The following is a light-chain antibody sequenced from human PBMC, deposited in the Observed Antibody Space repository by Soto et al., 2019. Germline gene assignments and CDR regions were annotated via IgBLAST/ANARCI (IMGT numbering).Light chain of an antibody. CDR3: LQRSNWPCT. J-gene: IGKJ3*01. Sequence: EIVLTQSPATLSLSPGERATLSCRASQSVSSYLAWSQQKPGQAPRLLIYDASNRATGVPARFSGSGSGTCLPLTIRSLEPDDFAVYYYLQRSNWPCTFGPGTKVDVK. CDR2: DAS. V-gene: IGKV3-11*01. CDR1: QSVSSY.